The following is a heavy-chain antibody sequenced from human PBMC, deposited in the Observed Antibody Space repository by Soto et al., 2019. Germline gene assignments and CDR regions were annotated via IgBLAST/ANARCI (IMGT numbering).Heavy chain of an antibody. D-gene: IGHD6-19*01. CDR1: GYTFTSYG. CDR2: ISAYNGNT. J-gene: IGHJ3*02. V-gene: IGHV1-18*01. CDR3: ARELNSSGCRDAFDI. Sequence: ASVKVSCKASGYTFTSYGISWVRQAPGQGLEWMGWISAYNGNTNYAQKLQGRVTMTTDTSTSTAYMELRSLRSDDTAVYYCARELNSSGCRDAFDIWGQGTMVTVSS.